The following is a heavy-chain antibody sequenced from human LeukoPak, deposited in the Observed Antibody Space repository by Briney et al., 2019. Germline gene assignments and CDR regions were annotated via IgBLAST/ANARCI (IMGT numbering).Heavy chain of an antibody. J-gene: IGHJ4*02. CDR2: FDPEDGET. CDR1: GYTFTSYG. Sequence: ASVKVSCKASGYTFTSYGISWVRQAPGKGLEWMGGFDPEDGETIYAQKFQGRVTMTEDTSTDTAYMELSSLRSEDTAVYYCATRPLWWQPLDIDYWGQGTLVTVSS. V-gene: IGHV1-24*01. D-gene: IGHD2-21*01. CDR3: ATRPLWWQPLDIDY.